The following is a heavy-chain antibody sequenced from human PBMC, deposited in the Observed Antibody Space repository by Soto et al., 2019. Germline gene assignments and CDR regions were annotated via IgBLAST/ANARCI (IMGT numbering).Heavy chain of an antibody. V-gene: IGHV3-23*01. CDR1: GFTFSNYG. CDR3: MRGNTGYGNFDY. J-gene: IGHJ4*02. D-gene: IGHD5-12*01. CDR2: ISGSGGST. Sequence: EVQLLGSGGGLVQPGGSLRLSCAASGFTFSNYGMSWVRQAPGKGLEWVSVISGSGGSTYYADSVKGRFTISRDNAKNTVSLQMNSLKDEDTAVYYCMRGNTGYGNFDYWGQGTLVTVSS.